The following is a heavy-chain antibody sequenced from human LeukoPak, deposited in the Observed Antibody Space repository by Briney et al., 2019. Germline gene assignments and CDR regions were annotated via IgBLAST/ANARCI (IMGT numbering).Heavy chain of an antibody. J-gene: IGHJ4*02. CDR3: ARHVGRAGDEPYFDY. Sequence: ASETLSLTCTVSGGSINSALYYWAWSRQTREQQLEWIGSVSYDGIFKSAPSLGGRVCLFVDTSNNQFSLNLISVTAADTAVYYCARHVGRAGDEPYFDYWGQGTMVTVSS. V-gene: IGHV4-39*01. CDR1: GGSINSALYY. D-gene: IGHD4-17*01. CDR2: VSYDGIF.